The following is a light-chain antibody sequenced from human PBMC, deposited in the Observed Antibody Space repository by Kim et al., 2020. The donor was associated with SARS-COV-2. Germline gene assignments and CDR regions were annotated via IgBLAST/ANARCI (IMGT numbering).Light chain of an antibody. CDR3: QQYGSSPYT. CDR1: QSVSSSY. V-gene: IGKV3-20*01. Sequence: LSPGERVTRSCRASQSVSSSYLAWYQQKPGQAPRLLIYGASSRATGIPDRFSGSGSGTDFTLTISRLEPEDFAVYYCQQYGSSPYTFGQGTKLEI. J-gene: IGKJ2*01. CDR2: GAS.